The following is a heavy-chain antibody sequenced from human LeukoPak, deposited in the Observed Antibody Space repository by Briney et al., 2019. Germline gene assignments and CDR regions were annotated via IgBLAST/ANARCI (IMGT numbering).Heavy chain of an antibody. D-gene: IGHD5-18*01. CDR2: ITGSGGST. CDR1: GFTFSNYG. V-gene: IGHV3-23*01. CDR3: ARGNGGDTAMVPFDY. J-gene: IGHJ4*02. Sequence: PGGSLRLSCAASGFTFSNYGLSWVRQAPGKGLEWVSGITGSGGSTYYADSVKGRFTISRDNSKNTLYLQMNSLRAEDTAIYYCARGNGGDTAMVPFDYWGQGTLVTVSS.